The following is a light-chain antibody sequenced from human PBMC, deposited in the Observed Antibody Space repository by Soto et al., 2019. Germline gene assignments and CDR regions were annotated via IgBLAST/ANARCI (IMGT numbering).Light chain of an antibody. CDR2: EVT. V-gene: IGLV2-14*01. Sequence: QCVLTQPASVSGSPGQSIAISCTGTSSGVGSYDYVSWYQQHPDKAPKLMIYEVTQRPSGVSNRFSGSKSGNTASLTISGLQAEDEADYYCSSHTSVNTRVFGTGTKVTVL. J-gene: IGLJ1*01. CDR3: SSHTSVNTRV. CDR1: SSGVGSYDY.